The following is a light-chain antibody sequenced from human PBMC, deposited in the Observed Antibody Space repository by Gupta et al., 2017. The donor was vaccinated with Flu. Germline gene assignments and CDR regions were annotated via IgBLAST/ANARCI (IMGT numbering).Light chain of an antibody. Sequence: SYELTQSPSVSVSLGQMDRITCAGEALTEKYVYWYQQTAGQSPVIMIYNDTKRPSGIPERFSGSTSGTTVTLTISGVQPEDEADYYCLSADSSGNYWVFGGGTRLTVV. J-gene: IGLJ3*02. CDR1: ALTEKY. V-gene: IGLV3-16*01. CDR3: LSADSSGNYWV. CDR2: NDT.